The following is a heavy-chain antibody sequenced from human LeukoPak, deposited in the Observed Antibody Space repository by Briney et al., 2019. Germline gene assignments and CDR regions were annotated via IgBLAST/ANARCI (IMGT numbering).Heavy chain of an antibody. D-gene: IGHD6-19*01. J-gene: IGHJ4*02. CDR3: ARDRGGTGWFTFDY. CDR2: ISTSGSYV. CDR1: GFTFSAYS. V-gene: IGHV3-21*01. Sequence: GGSLRLSCVASGFTFSAYSLNWVRQAPGRGLEWVSSISTSGSYVYYADSLKGRFTISRDNAKDTLFLEMSSLRAEDTAMYYCARDRGGTGWFTFDYWGQGTLVTVSS.